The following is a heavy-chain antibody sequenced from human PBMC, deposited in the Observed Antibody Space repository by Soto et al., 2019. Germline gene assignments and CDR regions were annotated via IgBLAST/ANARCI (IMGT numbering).Heavy chain of an antibody. CDR1: GFTFSSYG. V-gene: IGHV3-33*01. CDR2: IWNDGSNK. CDR3: ARGSRSGFDFDY. Sequence: QVQLVESGGGVVQPGRSLRLSCAASGFTFSSYGMHWVRQAPGKGLEWVAVIWNDGSNKYYADSVKGRFTISRDNSKNTLYPQMNSLRAEDTAVYYCARGSRSGFDFDYWGQGTLVTVSS. D-gene: IGHD3-3*01. J-gene: IGHJ4*02.